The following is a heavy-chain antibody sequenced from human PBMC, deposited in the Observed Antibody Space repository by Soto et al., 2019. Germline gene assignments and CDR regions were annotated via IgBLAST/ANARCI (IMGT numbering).Heavy chain of an antibody. CDR2: IYYSGST. CDR3: ARGPYRNQLHRSYYYYFGMDV. J-gene: IGHJ6*02. V-gene: IGHV4-59*01. Sequence: QVQLQESGPGLVKPSETLSLTCTVSGGSISSYDWSCIRQHPGKGLEWLGYIYYSGSTNYNASPKSRVTISVYTSKNQFSLKLSSVTAADTAVYYCARGPYRNQLHRSYYYYFGMDVWGQGTTVTVSS. CDR1: GGSISSYD. D-gene: IGHD4-4*01.